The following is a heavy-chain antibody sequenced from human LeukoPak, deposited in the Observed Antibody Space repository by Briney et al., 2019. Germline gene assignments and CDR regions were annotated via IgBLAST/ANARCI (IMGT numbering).Heavy chain of an antibody. CDR1: GYSISSGYY. Sequence: PSETLSLTCSVSGYSISSGYYWGWIRQPPGKGLEWIGSIYYSGSTYYNPSLKSRVTISVDTSKNQFSLKLSSVTAADTAVYYCARDGESGYSYGYVYYYMDVWGKGTTVTVSS. V-gene: IGHV4-38-2*02. J-gene: IGHJ6*03. CDR2: IYYSGST. D-gene: IGHD5-18*01. CDR3: ARDGESGYSYGYVYYYMDV.